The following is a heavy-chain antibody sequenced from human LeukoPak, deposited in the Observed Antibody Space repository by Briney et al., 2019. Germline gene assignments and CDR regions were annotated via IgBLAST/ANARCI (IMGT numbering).Heavy chain of an antibody. D-gene: IGHD6-19*01. V-gene: IGHV4-59*08. CDR2: IYYSGST. CDR3: ARLGAVAATADH. J-gene: IGHJ4*02. Sequence: PSETLSLTCTVSGGSISSYYWSWIRQPPGKGLEWIGYIYYSGSTNYNPSLKSRVTISVDTSKNQFSLKLSSVTAADTAVYYCARLGAVAATADHWGQGTLVTVSS. CDR1: GGSISSYY.